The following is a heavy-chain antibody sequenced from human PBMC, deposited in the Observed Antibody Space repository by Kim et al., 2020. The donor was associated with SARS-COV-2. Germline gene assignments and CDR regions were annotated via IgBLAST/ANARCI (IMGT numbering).Heavy chain of an antibody. V-gene: IGHV4-31*02. D-gene: IGHD3-10*01. J-gene: IGHJ2*01. CDR3: ARGGGSGSYSYWYFDL. Sequence: SLKSRVTIPVDTSKNQFSLKLSSVTAADTAVYYWARGGGSGSYSYWYFDLWGRGTLVTVSS.